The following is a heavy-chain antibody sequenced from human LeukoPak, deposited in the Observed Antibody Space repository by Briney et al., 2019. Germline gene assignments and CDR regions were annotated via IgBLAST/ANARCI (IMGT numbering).Heavy chain of an antibody. CDR2: IRYDGSNK. CDR3: ARDGALSTERAMDV. J-gene: IGHJ6*03. CDR1: GFTFSSYG. V-gene: IGHV3-30*02. D-gene: IGHD3-10*01. Sequence: GGSLRLSCAASGFTFSSYGMHWVRQAPGKGLEWVAFIRYDGSNKYYADSVKGRFTISRDNSKNTLYLQMNSLRAEDTAVYYCARDGALSTERAMDVWGKGTTVTVSS.